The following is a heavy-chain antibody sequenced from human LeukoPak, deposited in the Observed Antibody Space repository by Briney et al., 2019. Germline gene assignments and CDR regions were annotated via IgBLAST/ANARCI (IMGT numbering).Heavy chain of an antibody. CDR1: GGSISSSNW. D-gene: IGHD3-16*02. CDR2: IYHSGST. V-gene: IGHV4-4*02. J-gene: IGHJ3*02. Sequence: SGTLSLTCAVSGGSISSSNWWSWVRQPPGKGLEWIGEIYHSGSTNYNPSLKSRVTISVDKSKNQFSLKLNPVAAADTAVYYCAKSNSYGLVDIWGQGTMVTVSS. CDR3: AKSNSYGLVDI.